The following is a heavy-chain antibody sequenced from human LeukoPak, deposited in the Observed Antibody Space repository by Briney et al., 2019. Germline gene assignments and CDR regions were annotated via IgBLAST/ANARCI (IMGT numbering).Heavy chain of an antibody. V-gene: IGHV3-48*03. D-gene: IGHD3-10*01. J-gene: IGHJ4*02. CDR1: GFTFSTYE. CDR3: ASGDGDLLSLNFEY. Sequence: SGGSLRLSCAASGFTFSTYEMNWVRQAPGKGLEWVSYISSTGSNIYYADSVKGRFTISRDNAKNSLYLLMNRLRSDDTAVYYCASGDGDLLSLNFEYWGQGTLVTVSS. CDR2: ISSTGSNI.